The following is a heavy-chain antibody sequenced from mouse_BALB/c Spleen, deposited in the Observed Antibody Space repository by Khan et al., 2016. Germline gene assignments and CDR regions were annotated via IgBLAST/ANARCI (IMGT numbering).Heavy chain of an antibody. CDR1: VFNIKDYY. D-gene: IGHD1-1*01. Sequence: VQLQQSGAELVRSGASVKLSCTASVFNIKDYYMHWVKQRPEQGLEWIGWIDPENGDTEYAPQFQGKATMTADTSSNAAYLQFSSLTSEDSAVYYCNAIYYGSDVYFDYWGQGTTLTVSS. V-gene: IGHV14-4*02. CDR3: NAIYYGSDVYFDY. J-gene: IGHJ2*01. CDR2: IDPENGDT.